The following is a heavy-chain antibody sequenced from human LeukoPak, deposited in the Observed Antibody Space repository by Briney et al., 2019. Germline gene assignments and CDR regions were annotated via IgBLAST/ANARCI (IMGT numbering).Heavy chain of an antibody. J-gene: IGHJ4*02. D-gene: IGHD6-19*01. Sequence: ASVKVSCKASGYTFTSYDINWVRQATGQGLEWMGWMNPNSGNTGYAQKFQGRVTMTRNTSISTAYMELSSLRSEDTAVYHCAGGPAWAGTAFDFWSQGSLVTVSS. CDR2: MNPNSGNT. CDR1: GYTFTSYD. V-gene: IGHV1-8*01. CDR3: AGGPAWAGTAFDF.